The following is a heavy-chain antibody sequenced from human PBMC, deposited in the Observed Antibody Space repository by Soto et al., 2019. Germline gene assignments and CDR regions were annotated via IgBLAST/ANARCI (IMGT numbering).Heavy chain of an antibody. CDR3: AKDKWELPCYFDY. J-gene: IGHJ4*02. V-gene: IGHV3-23*01. CDR2: ISGSGGST. Sequence: HPGGTLRLSCAASGFTFSSYAMSWVRQDAGKGLEWVSAISGSGGSTYYADSVKGRFTISRDNYKNTLYMQMNSPRAEDTAVYYCAKDKWELPCYFDYWGQGT. CDR1: GFTFSSYA. D-gene: IGHD1-26*01.